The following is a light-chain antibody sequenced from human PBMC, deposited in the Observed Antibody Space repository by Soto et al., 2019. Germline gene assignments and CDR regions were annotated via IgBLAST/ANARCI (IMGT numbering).Light chain of an antibody. Sequence: QSVLTQPPSVSAAAGQKVTISCSGSSSNVEHNSVSWYQQFPGTAPKFLIYDDGNRPSGIPDRFSGAKSGTSATLVITGLQTGDEADYYCGARDSSLTTYFFGTGTKVTVL. CDR1: SSNVEHNS. V-gene: IGLV1-51*01. CDR3: GARDSSLTTYF. CDR2: DDG. J-gene: IGLJ1*01.